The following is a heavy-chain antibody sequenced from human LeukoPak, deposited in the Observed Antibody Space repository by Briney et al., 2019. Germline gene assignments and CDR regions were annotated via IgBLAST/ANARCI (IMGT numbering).Heavy chain of an antibody. D-gene: IGHD2-8*01. J-gene: IGHJ6*04. CDR3: ARAKVSDV. CDR2: IYYSGTT. CDR1: GDSISLYF. V-gene: IGHV4-59*01. Sequence: PSETLSLTCTVPGDSISLYFGTWIPQSPGRGLEWIGCIYYSGTTNYNPSLKSRVTISVDTSKNQFSLKLTSVTAADTAVYYCARAKVSDVWGEGTTVTVSS.